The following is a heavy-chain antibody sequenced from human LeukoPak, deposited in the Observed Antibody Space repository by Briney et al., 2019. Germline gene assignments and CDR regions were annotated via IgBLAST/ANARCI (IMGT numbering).Heavy chain of an antibody. V-gene: IGHV4-30-4*01. Sequence: SETLSLTCTVSSDSISSGDYYWSWIRQPAGKDLEFIVYINKKGGTFYNPPLKSRVSISIDTSKNRFSLKLTSVTAADTAVYFCAREHKSYGDYPYYFDSWGQGTLVTVSS. CDR1: SDSISSGDYY. J-gene: IGHJ4*02. CDR2: INKKGGT. CDR3: AREHKSYGDYPYYFDS. D-gene: IGHD4-17*01.